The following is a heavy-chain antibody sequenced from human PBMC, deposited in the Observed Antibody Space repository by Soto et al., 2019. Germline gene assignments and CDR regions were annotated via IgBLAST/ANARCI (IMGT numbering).Heavy chain of an antibody. D-gene: IGHD4-4*01. Sequence: GSLRLSCAASGFTFSSYAMSWVRQAPGKGLEWVSAISGSGGSTYYADSVKGRFTISRDNSKNTLYLQMNSLRAEDTAVYYCAKGSATVTTTSRFYNWFDPWGQGTLVTVSS. J-gene: IGHJ5*02. V-gene: IGHV3-23*01. CDR1: GFTFSSYA. CDR3: AKGSATVTTTSRFYNWFDP. CDR2: ISGSGGST.